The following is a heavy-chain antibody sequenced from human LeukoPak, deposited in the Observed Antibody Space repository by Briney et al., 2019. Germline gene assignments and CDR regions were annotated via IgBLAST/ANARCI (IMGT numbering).Heavy chain of an antibody. V-gene: IGHV4-39*01. Sequence: SETLSLTCTVSGGSISSSNYYWAWIRQPPGKGLEWIGSINYGGSTYYNPSLKSRVTTSVDTSKNQFSLKMSSVTAADTAVYYCARRTSSSWFFDYWGQGTLVTVSS. CDR1: GGSISSSNYY. J-gene: IGHJ4*02. D-gene: IGHD6-13*01. CDR3: ARRTSSSWFFDY. CDR2: INYGGST.